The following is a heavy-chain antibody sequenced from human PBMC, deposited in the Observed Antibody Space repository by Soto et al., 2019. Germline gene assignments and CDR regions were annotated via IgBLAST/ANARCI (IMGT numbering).Heavy chain of an antibody. Sequence: SETLSLTCTVSGGSTSSDNYWSWIRQPPGKGLEWIGHIYYSGNTDYNPSLKSRLAISIDTSKNQFSLKLSSVTAAGTAVYFCAREGGESSDGLYYFDSWGQGSLVTVSS. CDR2: IYYSGNT. J-gene: IGHJ4*02. CDR3: AREGGESSDGLYYFDS. D-gene: IGHD3-16*01. V-gene: IGHV4-30-4*01. CDR1: GGSTSSDNY.